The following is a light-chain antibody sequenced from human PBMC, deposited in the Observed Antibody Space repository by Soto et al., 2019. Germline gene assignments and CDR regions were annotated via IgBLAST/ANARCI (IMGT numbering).Light chain of an antibody. V-gene: IGKV3-20*01. CDR1: QSVSDC. CDR2: GAS. J-gene: IGKJ5*01. Sequence: EIVLTQFPATLSLSPGERATLSCRASQSVSDCLAWYQQKPGQAPRLLIYGASSRATGIPDRFSGSGSGTDFTLTIAGLEPADSGMYYCKQYSGSPITFGQGTRLEI. CDR3: KQYSGSPIT.